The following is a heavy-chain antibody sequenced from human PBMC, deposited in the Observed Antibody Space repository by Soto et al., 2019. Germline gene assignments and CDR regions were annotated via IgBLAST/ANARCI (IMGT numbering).Heavy chain of an antibody. D-gene: IGHD3-22*01. CDR2: VFQVGIT. Sequence: RSLTCTVSGASIISGGYSGNWIRQSPGKGLEWIGNVFQVGITYYNPSLQSRVTMSVDKSKNQFSLELRDVTAADTDVYYCASGTDYYESGGYSKTDDYFQYWVRGALVTVFS. V-gene: IGHV4-30-2*06. J-gene: IGHJ1*01. CDR3: ASGTDYYESGGYSKTDDYFQY. CDR1: GASIISGGYS.